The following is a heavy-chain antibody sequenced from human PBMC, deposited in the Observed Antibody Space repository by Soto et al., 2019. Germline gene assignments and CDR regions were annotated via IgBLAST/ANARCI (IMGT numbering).Heavy chain of an antibody. J-gene: IGHJ4*02. D-gene: IGHD3-22*01. CDR1: GYTFTSYG. CDR2: ISAYNGNT. CDR3: AREAYYYESSGYYPGDY. V-gene: IGHV1-18*01. Sequence: GASVKVSCKASGYTFTSYGISWVRQAPGQGLEWMGWISAYNGNTNYAQKFQGRVTFTRDTSASTVYMEVSSLRSEDTAVYYCAREAYYYESSGYYPGDYWGQGTLVTVSS.